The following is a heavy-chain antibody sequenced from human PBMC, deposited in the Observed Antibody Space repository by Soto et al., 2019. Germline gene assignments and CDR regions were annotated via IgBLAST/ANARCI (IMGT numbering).Heavy chain of an antibody. Sequence: PGGALRLSCAASGFTFIYYALSWVRQAPGKGLEWVSAISGSGHDTYYADSVKGRFTISRGNSKNTLYLQMNSLRAEDTAVYHCAKDQRHYSSSWYIEYRGPGTLVTISS. CDR2: ISGSGHDT. V-gene: IGHV3-23*01. J-gene: IGHJ4*02. CDR3: AKDQRHYSSSWYIEY. D-gene: IGHD6-13*01. CDR1: GFTFIYYA.